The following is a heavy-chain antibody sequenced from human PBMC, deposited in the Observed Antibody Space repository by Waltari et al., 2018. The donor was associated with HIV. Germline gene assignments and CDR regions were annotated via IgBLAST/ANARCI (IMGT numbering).Heavy chain of an antibody. Sequence: EVQLVESGGGLVKPGGSLRLSCAASGFTLSSYSLNWVRQAPGKGLEWVSSISSSSSYIYYADSVKGRFTISRDNAKNSLYLQMNSLRAEDTAVYYCARSQLGDACDIWGQGTMVTVSS. D-gene: IGHD1-1*01. J-gene: IGHJ3*02. CDR2: ISSSSSYI. CDR1: GFTLSSYS. CDR3: ARSQLGDACDI. V-gene: IGHV3-21*01.